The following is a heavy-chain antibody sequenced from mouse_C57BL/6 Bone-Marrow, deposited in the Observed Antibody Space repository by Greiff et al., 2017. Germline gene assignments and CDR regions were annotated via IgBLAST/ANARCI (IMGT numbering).Heavy chain of an antibody. Sequence: EVQLVESGGGLVKPGGSLKLSCAASGFTFSDYGMHWVRQAPEKGLEWVAYISSGSSTIYYAGTVKGRFTISRDNAKNTLFLQMTSLRSEDTAMYYCARTGSFDYWGQGTTLTVSS. CDR1: GFTFSDYG. CDR3: ARTGSFDY. J-gene: IGHJ2*01. V-gene: IGHV5-17*01. D-gene: IGHD4-1*01. CDR2: ISSGSSTI.